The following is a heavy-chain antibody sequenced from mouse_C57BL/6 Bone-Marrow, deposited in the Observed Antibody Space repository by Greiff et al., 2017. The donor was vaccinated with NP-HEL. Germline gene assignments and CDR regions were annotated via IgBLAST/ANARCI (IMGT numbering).Heavy chain of an antibody. V-gene: IGHV1-15*01. D-gene: IGHD2-4*01. CDR3: TRWDYDGVLFDY. J-gene: IGHJ2*01. CDR2: IDPETGGT. CDR1: GYTFTDYE. Sequence: VQLMESGAELVRPGASVTLSCKASGYTFTDYEMHWVKQTPVHGLEWIGAIDPETGGTAYNQKFKGKAILTADKSSSTAYMELRSLTSEDSAVYYCTRWDYDGVLFDYWGQGTTLTVSS.